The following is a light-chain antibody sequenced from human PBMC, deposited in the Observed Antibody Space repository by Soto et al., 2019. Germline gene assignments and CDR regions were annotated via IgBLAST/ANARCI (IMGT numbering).Light chain of an antibody. CDR2: AAS. V-gene: IGKV1D-12*01. CDR1: QAIDTW. CDR3: QQANSFPRT. Sequence: DIQMTQSPSSVSASVGDRVTITCRASQAIDTWLAWYQQKPGKAPKLLIYAASNLQTGVPSRFSGSGSGTDFTLTISSLQPEDFATNYCQQANSFPRTFGQGTKVEIK. J-gene: IGKJ1*01.